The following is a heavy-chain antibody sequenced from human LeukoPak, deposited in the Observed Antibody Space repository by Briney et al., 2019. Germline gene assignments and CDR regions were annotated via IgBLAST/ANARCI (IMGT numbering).Heavy chain of an antibody. V-gene: IGHV3-15*01. CDR1: GFTLSNAW. CDR2: IKRKGDDGTI. J-gene: IGHJ4*02. D-gene: IGHD3/OR15-3a*01. Sequence: PGGSLRLSCAASGFTLSNAWMSWVRQAPGRGLEWVGRIKRKGDDGTIGYAAPVKGRLSVSRDDSKNMLYLQMNSLKSEDTAVYYCTAGTGRSDFDYWGQGTLVTVSS. CDR3: TAGTGRSDFDY.